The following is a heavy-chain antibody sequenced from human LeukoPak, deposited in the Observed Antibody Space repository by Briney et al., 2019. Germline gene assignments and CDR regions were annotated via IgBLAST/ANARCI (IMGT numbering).Heavy chain of an antibody. J-gene: IGHJ4*02. D-gene: IGHD5-12*01. CDR2: IYYSGST. CDR1: GGSISSGGYY. V-gene: IGHV4-31*03. CDR3: ARDFNSGYGPFDS. Sequence: PSETLSLTCTVSGGSISSGGYYWSWIRQHPGKGLEWIGYIYYSGSTYYNPSLETRVSLSVDTSKSQFSLKVSSVTAADTAVYYCARDFNSGYGPFDSWGQGTLVTVSS.